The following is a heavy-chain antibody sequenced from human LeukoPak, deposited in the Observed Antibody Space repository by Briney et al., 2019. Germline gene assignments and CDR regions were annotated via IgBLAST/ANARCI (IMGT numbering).Heavy chain of an antibody. V-gene: IGHV4-61*02. CDR1: GGSISSSNYY. Sequence: SQTLSLTCTVSGGSISSSNYYWNWIRQPAGKGLEWIGRIYTSGSTNYNPSLKSRVTISVDTSKNQFSLKLSSVTAADTAVYYCARGLWFGDENPPYFDYWGQGTLVTVSS. CDR3: ARGLWFGDENPPYFDY. J-gene: IGHJ4*02. CDR2: IYTSGST. D-gene: IGHD3-10*01.